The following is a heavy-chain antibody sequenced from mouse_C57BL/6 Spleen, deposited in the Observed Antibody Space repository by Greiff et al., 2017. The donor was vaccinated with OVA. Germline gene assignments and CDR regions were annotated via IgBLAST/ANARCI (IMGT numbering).Heavy chain of an antibody. CDR3: ARGVITTVVADYFDY. Sequence: DVKLQESGGGLVKPGGSLKLSCAASGFTFSDYGMHWVRQAPEKGLEWVAYISSGSSTIYYADTVKGRFTISRDNAKNTLFLQMTSLRSEDTAMYYCARGVITTVVADYFDYWGQGTTLTVSS. CDR2: ISSGSSTI. V-gene: IGHV5-17*01. J-gene: IGHJ2*01. CDR1: GFTFSDYG. D-gene: IGHD1-1*01.